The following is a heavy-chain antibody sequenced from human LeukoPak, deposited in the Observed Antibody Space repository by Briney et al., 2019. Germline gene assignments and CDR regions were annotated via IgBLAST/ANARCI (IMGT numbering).Heavy chain of an antibody. V-gene: IGHV1-2*02. CDR2: INPNSGGT. J-gene: IGHJ1*01. Sequence: GASVKVSCKASGYTFTGYYMHWVRQAPGQGLEWMGWINPNSGGTNYAQKFQGRVTMTRDTSISTAYMELSRLRSDDTAVYYCASENFVVRGVSSSLFQHWGQGTLVTVSS. CDR3: ASENFVVRGVSSSLFQH. CDR1: GYTFTGYY. D-gene: IGHD3-10*01.